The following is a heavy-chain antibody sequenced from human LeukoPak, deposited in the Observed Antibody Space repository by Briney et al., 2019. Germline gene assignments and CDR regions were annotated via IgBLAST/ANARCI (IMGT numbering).Heavy chain of an antibody. V-gene: IGHV3-21*01. CDR3: ARADMALTGIAAAGTFYYGMDV. D-gene: IGHD6-13*01. CDR1: GFTFSSYS. J-gene: IGHJ6*02. CDR2: ISSSSSYI. Sequence: SGGSLRLSCAASGFTFSSYSMNWVRQAPGKGLEWVSSISSSSSYIYYADSVKGRFTISRDNAKNSLYLQMKSLRAEDTAVYYCARADMALTGIAAAGTFYYGMDVWGQGTTVTVSS.